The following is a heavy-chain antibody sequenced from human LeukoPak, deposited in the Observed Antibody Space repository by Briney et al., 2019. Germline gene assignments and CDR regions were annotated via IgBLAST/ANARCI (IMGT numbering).Heavy chain of an antibody. CDR3: AIVVPAAVSPETGRGNWFDP. CDR1: GYSFTSYW. Sequence: GESLKISCKGSGYSFTSYWIGWVRQMPGKGLEWMGIIYPGDSDTRYSPSFQGQVTISADKSISTAYLQWSSLKASDTAMYYCAIVVPAAVSPETGRGNWFDPWGQGTLVTVSS. D-gene: IGHD2-2*01. V-gene: IGHV5-51*01. CDR2: IYPGDSDT. J-gene: IGHJ5*02.